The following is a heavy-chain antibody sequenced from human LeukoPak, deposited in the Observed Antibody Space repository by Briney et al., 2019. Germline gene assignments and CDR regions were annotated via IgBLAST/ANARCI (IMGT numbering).Heavy chain of an antibody. J-gene: IGHJ4*02. V-gene: IGHV3-30*03. CDR2: ISYGGSNK. CDR1: GFTFTSYG. D-gene: IGHD6-19*01. Sequence: GGSLRLSCAASGFTFTSYGMHWVRQAPGKGLDWVGVISYGGSNKYYADSVKGRFTISRNNSKNTLYQQMNSLRAQDTAVYYCATLERGYAVAVDYWGQGTLVTVSS. CDR3: ATLERGYAVAVDY.